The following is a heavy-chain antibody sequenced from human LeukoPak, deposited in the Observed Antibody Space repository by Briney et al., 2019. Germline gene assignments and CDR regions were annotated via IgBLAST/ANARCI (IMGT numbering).Heavy chain of an antibody. CDR1: GGSISTYNYY. J-gene: IGHJ4*02. Sequence: PSETLSLTCTVSGGSISTYNYYWSWIRQPAGKRLEWIGRIYGTGRSNYTPSLKSRVTMSADTSKNQFSLKLSSVTAADTAVYYCARYSGIYSYFDYWGQGSPVTVSS. V-gene: IGHV4-61*02. D-gene: IGHD2-21*01. CDR3: ARYSGIYSYFDY. CDR2: IYGTGRS.